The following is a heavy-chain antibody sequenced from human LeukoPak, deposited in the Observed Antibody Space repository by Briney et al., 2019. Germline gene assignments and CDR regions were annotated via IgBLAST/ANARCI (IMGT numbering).Heavy chain of an antibody. CDR1: GGSISSGSYY. D-gene: IGHD1-14*01. J-gene: IGHJ4*02. Sequence: SETLSLTCTVSGGSISSGSYYWRWIRQPAGKGLEWIGRIYTSGSTNYNPSLKSRVTISVDTSKNQFSLKLSSVTAADTAVYYCAREEFRGTYNGWGQGTLVTVSS. CDR3: AREEFRGTYNG. CDR2: IYTSGST. V-gene: IGHV4-61*02.